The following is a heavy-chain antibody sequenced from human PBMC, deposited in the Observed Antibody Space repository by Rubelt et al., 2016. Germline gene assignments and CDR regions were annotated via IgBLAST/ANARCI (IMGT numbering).Heavy chain of an antibody. D-gene: IGHD4-17*01. J-gene: IGHJ5*02. CDR2: FYYGGST. V-gene: IGHV4-39*01. CDR3: ARRTNYGENVGYL. CDR1: GGSISSSSDL. Sequence: QLQLQESGPGLVKPSETLSLTCTVSGGSISSSSDLWGWICQPPGKDLEWIGSFYYGGSTSYNPSLQSRVTISGDTSKTQLSLKVTAVTDADTAGYFCARRTNYGENVGYLWGQGTLVTVSS.